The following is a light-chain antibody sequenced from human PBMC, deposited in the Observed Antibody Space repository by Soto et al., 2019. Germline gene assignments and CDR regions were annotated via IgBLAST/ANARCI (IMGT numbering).Light chain of an antibody. CDR3: MQALQTPWT. CDR1: QSLLHSNGYNY. J-gene: IGKJ1*01. V-gene: IGKV2-28*01. CDR2: LGS. Sequence: DIVMTQSPLSLPVNPGEPASISCRSSQSLLHSNGYNYLDWYLQKPGQSPQLLIYLGSNRASGVSDRFSGSGLGTDFTLKISRVEAEDVGVYYCMQALQTPWTFGQGTKVDIK.